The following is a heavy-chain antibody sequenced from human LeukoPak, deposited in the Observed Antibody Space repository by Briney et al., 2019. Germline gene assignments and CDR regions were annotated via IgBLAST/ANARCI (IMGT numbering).Heavy chain of an antibody. J-gene: IGHJ4*02. D-gene: IGHD2-15*01. Sequence: ASVKVSCKVSGYTFTDCYMHWVQQAPGKGLEWMGLVDPEDGETIYAEKFQGRVTITADTSTDTAYMELSSLRSEDTAVYYCATMEYCSGGSCPDWGQGTLVTVSS. CDR2: VDPEDGET. V-gene: IGHV1-69-2*01. CDR1: GYTFTDCY. CDR3: ATMEYCSGGSCPD.